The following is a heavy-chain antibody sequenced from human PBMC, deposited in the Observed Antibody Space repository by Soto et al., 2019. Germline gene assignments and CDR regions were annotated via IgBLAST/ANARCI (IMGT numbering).Heavy chain of an antibody. D-gene: IGHD6-19*01. Sequence: PSETLSLTCTVSGDYISSYYWSWIRQPPGKGLEWIAYIYYSGNTNYNPSLKSRVTISVDTSRTQFSLNLSSVTAADTAVYYCARDQGIAVAVFDYWGQGTLVTVSS. CDR1: GDYISSYY. CDR2: IYYSGNT. V-gene: IGHV4-59*01. CDR3: ARDQGIAVAVFDY. J-gene: IGHJ4*02.